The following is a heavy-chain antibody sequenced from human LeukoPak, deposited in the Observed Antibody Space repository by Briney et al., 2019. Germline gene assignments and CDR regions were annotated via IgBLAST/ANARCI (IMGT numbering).Heavy chain of an antibody. CDR2: IGTGGDT. V-gene: IGHV3-13*01. D-gene: IGHD3-10*01. Sequence: TGGSLRLSCAASGFTFSNYDMHWVRQATGKGLEWVSAIGTGGDTYYEGSVKGRFTISRENAKNSLYLQMNSLRAGDTAVYYCARGGHYFGPGTYPFHLDIWGQGTMVTVSS. CDR3: ARGGHYFGPGTYPFHLDI. CDR1: GFTFSNYD. J-gene: IGHJ3*02.